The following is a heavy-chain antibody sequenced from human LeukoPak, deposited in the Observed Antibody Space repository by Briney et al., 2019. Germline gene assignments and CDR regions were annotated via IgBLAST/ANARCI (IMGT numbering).Heavy chain of an antibody. Sequence: PGGSLRLSCAASGFTFSSYSMNWVRQARGKGREWVSSISSSSSYIYYADSVKGRFTISRDNAKNSLYLQMNSLRAEDTAVYYCARRSGIAVAGAFDYGGQGTVVTVSS. V-gene: IGHV3-21*04. CDR1: GFTFSSYS. D-gene: IGHD6-19*01. CDR3: ARRSGIAVAGAFDY. CDR2: ISSSSSYI. J-gene: IGHJ4*02.